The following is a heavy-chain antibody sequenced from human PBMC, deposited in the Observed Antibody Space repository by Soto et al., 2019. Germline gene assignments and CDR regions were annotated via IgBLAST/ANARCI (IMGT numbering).Heavy chain of an antibody. CDR2: ISDGGDRI. CDR1: GXSFSSNS. V-gene: IGHV3-23*01. J-gene: IGHJ4*02. D-gene: IGHD6-13*01. Sequence: GGSLRLSCATSGXSFSSNSMSWVRQSPGKGLEWVSAISDGGDRIYYVDSAKGRFTISRDNSKNTVYLQMDSLRGEDTAVYYCAKDGTIGAADYFFDFWGQGSLVTVSS. CDR3: AKDGTIGAADYFFDF.